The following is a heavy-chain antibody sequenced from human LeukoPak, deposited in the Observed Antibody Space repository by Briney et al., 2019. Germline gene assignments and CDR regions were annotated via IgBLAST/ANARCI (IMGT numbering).Heavy chain of an antibody. Sequence: ASVKVSCKASGYTFTNYGISWVRQAPGQGLEWMAWISAYDGNANYAQKLQGRVTMTTDTSTRTAYMELRSQRSDDTAMYYCARDCRSCSDNMYYFDYWGQGTLVTVSS. CDR3: ARDCRSCSDNMYYFDY. V-gene: IGHV1-18*01. J-gene: IGHJ4*02. CDR1: GYTFTNYG. CDR2: ISAYDGNA. D-gene: IGHD2-15*01.